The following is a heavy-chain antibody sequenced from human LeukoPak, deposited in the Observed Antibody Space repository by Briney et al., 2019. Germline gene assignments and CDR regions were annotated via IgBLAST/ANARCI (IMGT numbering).Heavy chain of an antibody. CDR1: GFTFSSDA. J-gene: IGHJ4*02. Sequence: GGSLRLSCAASGFTFSSDAMHWVRQAPGKGLEWVAVISYDGSNKYYADSVKGRFTISRDNSRNTLYLQMDSLRAEDTAVYYCAKIVGATDYWGQGTLVTVSS. CDR3: AKIVGATDY. D-gene: IGHD1-26*01. CDR2: ISYDGSNK. V-gene: IGHV3-30*18.